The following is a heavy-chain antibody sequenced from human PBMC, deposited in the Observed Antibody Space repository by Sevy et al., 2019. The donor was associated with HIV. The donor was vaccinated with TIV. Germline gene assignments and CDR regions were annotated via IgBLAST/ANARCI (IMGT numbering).Heavy chain of an antibody. J-gene: IGHJ1*01. V-gene: IGHV3-30*04. CDR3: ARDSYYDSSSGYMGVFQR. CDR2: ISYDGSTK. CDR1: GFTFSTYA. D-gene: IGHD3-22*01. Sequence: GGSLRLSCAASGFTFSTYAMHWVRQAPGKGLEWVAVISYDGSTKDYADSVKGRFPISRDNSKNTLYLQMNGLRPEDTAVYYCARDSYYDSSSGYMGVFQRWGQGTLVTVSS.